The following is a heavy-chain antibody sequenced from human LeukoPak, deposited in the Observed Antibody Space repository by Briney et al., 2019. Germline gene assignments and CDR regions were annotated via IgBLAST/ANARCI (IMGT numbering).Heavy chain of an antibody. CDR2: IYYSGST. J-gene: IGHJ4*02. V-gene: IGHV4-39*07. Sequence: SETLSLTCTVSGGSISSSSYYWGWIRQPPGKGLEWIGRIYYSGSTYYNPSLKSRVTISVDTSKNQFSLKLSSVTAADTAVYYCARAGWAYYFDYWGQGTLVTVSS. D-gene: IGHD1-26*01. CDR3: ARAGWAYYFDY. CDR1: GGSISSSSYY.